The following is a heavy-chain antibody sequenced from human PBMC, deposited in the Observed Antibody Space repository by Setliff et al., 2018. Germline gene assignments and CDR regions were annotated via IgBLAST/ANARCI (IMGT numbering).Heavy chain of an antibody. J-gene: IGHJ4*01. D-gene: IGHD6-19*01. CDR3: ASALIRRVAVAGKSQFDY. CDR1: GGFSTHA. CDR2: IIPILGPT. Sequence: ASVKVSCKASGGFSTHAISWVRQVPGQGLEWMGGIIPILGPTDYAQNFQGRVTITTDESTSSAYLEMSNLRSEDTAVYYCASALIRRVAVAGKSQFDYWGQGTLVTVSS. V-gene: IGHV1-69*05.